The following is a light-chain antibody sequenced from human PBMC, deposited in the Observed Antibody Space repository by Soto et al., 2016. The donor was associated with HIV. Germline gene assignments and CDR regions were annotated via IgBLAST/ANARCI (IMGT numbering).Light chain of an antibody. CDR2: AAS. CDR3: QQLNDYPPT. J-gene: IGKJ4*01. CDR1: QGISTY. Sequence: DIHLTQSPSLLSASVGGRVAISCRASQGISTYLAWYQHKPGKAPRLLISAASTLQSGVPSRFSASGSGTEFTLTIDSLQPEDFATYYCQQLNDYPPTFGGGTKVEIE. V-gene: IGKV1-9*01.